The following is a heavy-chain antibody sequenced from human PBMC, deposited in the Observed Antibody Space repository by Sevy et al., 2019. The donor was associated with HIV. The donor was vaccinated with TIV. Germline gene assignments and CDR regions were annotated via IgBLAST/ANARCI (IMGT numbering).Heavy chain of an antibody. CDR3: ARDFAVVVAATSGGFDY. Sequence: GGSLRLSCAASGFTFSSYWMSWVRQAPGKGLEWVANIKQDGSEKYYVDSVKGRFTISRDNAKNSLYLQMNSLRAEDTAVYYCARDFAVVVAATSGGFDYWGQGTLVTVSS. D-gene: IGHD2-15*01. J-gene: IGHJ4*02. V-gene: IGHV3-7*01. CDR2: IKQDGSEK. CDR1: GFTFSSYW.